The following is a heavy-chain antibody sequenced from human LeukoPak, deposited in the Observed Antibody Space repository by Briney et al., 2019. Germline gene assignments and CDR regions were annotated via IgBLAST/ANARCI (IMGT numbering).Heavy chain of an antibody. D-gene: IGHD5-18*01. Sequence: ASVKVSCKASGYTFTSYYMHWVRQAPGQGLEWMGWINTNTGNPTYAQGFTGRFVFSLGTSVSTAYLQISSLKAEDTAVYYCARETGTAMYSYYYMDVWGKRDHGHRLL. CDR2: INTNTGNP. J-gene: IGHJ6*03. CDR1: GYTFTSYY. V-gene: IGHV7-4-1*02. CDR3: ARETGTAMYSYYYMDV.